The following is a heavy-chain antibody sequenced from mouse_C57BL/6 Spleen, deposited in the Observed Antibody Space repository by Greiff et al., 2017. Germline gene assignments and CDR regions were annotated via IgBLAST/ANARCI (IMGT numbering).Heavy chain of an antibody. CDR3: ARWGYGAFDY. D-gene: IGHD1-1*02. Sequence: VQLQQSGPELVKPGASVKISCKASGYTFTDYYMNWVKQSHGKSLEWIGDINPNNGGTSYNQKFKGKATLTVDKSSSTAYMELRSLTSEDSAVXYCARWGYGAFDYWGQGTTLTVSS. J-gene: IGHJ2*01. CDR1: GYTFTDYY. V-gene: IGHV1-26*01. CDR2: INPNNGGT.